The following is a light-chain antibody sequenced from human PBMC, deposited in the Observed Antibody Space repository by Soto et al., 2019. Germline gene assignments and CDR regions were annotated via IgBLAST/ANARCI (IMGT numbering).Light chain of an antibody. J-gene: IGLJ2*01. CDR2: KDS. CDR1: VLAKKY. V-gene: IGLV3-27*01. Sequence: SYELTQPSSVSVSPGQTARITCSGDVLAKKYARWFQQKPGQAPVLVIYKDSERPSGIPERFSGSSSGTTVTLTISGAQVEDEADYYCYSAADNNPVFGGGTKLTVL. CDR3: YSAADNNPV.